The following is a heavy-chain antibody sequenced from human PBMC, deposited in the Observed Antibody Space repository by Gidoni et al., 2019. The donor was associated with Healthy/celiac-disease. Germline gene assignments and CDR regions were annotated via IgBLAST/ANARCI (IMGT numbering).Heavy chain of an antibody. CDR2: IKQDGSEK. CDR3: ARYRSSWHAFDY. V-gene: IGHV3-7*04. J-gene: IGHJ4*02. D-gene: IGHD6-13*01. Sequence: EVQLVESGGGLVQPGGSLRLSCAASGFPFSSYWMSWVRQAPGKGLEWLANIKQDGSEKYYVDSVKGRFTISRDNAKNSLYLQMNSLRAEDTAVYYCARYRSSWHAFDYWGQGTLVTVSS. CDR1: GFPFSSYW.